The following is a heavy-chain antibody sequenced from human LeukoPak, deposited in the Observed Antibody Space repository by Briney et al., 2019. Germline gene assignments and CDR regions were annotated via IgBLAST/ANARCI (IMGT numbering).Heavy chain of an antibody. J-gene: IGHJ5*02. CDR2: IYYSGST. Sequence: SGTLSLTCAVSGGSISSSNWWSWVRQPPGKGLEWIGSIYYSGSTYYNPSLKSRVTISVDTSKNQFSLKLSSVTAADTAVYYCARVRPLSGSSQGRFWFDPWGQGTLVTVSS. D-gene: IGHD1-26*01. V-gene: IGHV4-4*02. CDR3: ARVRPLSGSSQGRFWFDP. CDR1: GGSISSSNW.